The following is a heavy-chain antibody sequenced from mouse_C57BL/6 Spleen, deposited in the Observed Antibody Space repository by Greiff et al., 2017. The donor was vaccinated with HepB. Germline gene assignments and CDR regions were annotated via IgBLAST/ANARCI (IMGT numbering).Heavy chain of an antibody. J-gene: IGHJ2*01. CDR3: TTRGNYGSFDY. CDR1: GFNIKNDY. V-gene: IGHV14-4*01. D-gene: IGHD1-1*01. Sequence: SGAELVRPGASVKLSCTASGFNIKNDYMHWVKQRPEKGLEWIGWIDPENGDTEYASKFQGKATITADTSSNTAYLHLSSLTSEDTAVYYCTTRGNYGSFDYWGQGTTLTVSS. CDR2: IDPENGDT.